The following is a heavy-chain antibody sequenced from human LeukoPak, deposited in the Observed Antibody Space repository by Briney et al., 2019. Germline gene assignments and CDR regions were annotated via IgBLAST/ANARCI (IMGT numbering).Heavy chain of an antibody. D-gene: IGHD6-6*01. CDR2: IYSSGSI. CDR3: ARHFRSAASQRAFDS. J-gene: IGHJ4*02. V-gene: IGHV4-4*09. CDR1: GGSISSYY. Sequence: SETLSLTCTVSGGSISSYYWSWIRQPPGKGLEWIAYIYSSGSIDYNPSLKSRVTISVDTSKNQFSLKLSSVTAADTAVYYCARHFRSAASQRAFDSWGQGTLVTVSS.